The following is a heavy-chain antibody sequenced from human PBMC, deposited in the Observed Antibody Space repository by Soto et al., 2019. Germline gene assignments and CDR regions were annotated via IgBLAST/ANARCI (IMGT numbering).Heavy chain of an antibody. CDR2: TTNQVNSYIT. CDR1: GFTFSDHN. J-gene: IGHJ6*02. D-gene: IGHD3-22*01. V-gene: IGHV3-72*01. Sequence: EVQLAESGGDLVQPGGSLRLSCAVSGFTFSDHNMDWVRQAPGKGLEWVGRTTNQVNSYITEYAASVKGRFTSSRDDSKNSLYLQMNSLKTEDTAVYYRARGRGWLYGLNYYYGMDVWGQGTTVTVSS. CDR3: ARGRGWLYGLNYYYGMDV.